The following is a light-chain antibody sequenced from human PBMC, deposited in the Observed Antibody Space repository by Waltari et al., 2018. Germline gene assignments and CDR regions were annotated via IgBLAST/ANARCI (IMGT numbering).Light chain of an antibody. CDR1: KTVISSY. J-gene: IGKJ2*01. V-gene: IGKV3-20*01. CDR2: ETS. Sequence: EIVLTQSPGTLSLSPGERVTRSCRASKTVISSYLAWYQQKPGQAPRLLIYETSSRATGIPDRFSGSRSGTDFTLTISRLEPEDSAVYYCQQYGSSPRYTFGQGTKLEIK. CDR3: QQYGSSPRYT.